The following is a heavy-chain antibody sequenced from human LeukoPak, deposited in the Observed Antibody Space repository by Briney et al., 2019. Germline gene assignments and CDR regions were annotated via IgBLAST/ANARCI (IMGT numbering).Heavy chain of an antibody. D-gene: IGHD3-22*01. CDR2: IYQSGST. CDR3: ARHRDYYDT. CDR1: GGSFSSGGYY. J-gene: IGHJ4*01. Sequence: SETLSLTCTVSGGSFSSGGYYWIWIRQHPGKGLEWIGYIYQSGSTYYDPSLKSRVTISVDTSKNQFSLKLSSVTAADTAVYFCARHRDYYDTWGHGTLVTVSS. V-gene: IGHV4-31*03.